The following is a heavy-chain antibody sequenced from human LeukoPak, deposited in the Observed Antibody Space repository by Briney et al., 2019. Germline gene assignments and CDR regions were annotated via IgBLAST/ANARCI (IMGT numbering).Heavy chain of an antibody. D-gene: IGHD3-10*01. CDR2: TRNKANSYTT. V-gene: IGHV3-72*01. Sequence: GGSLRLSCAASGFTFSSYAMSWVRQAPGKGLEWVGRTRNKANSYTTEYAASVKGRFTISRDDSKNSLYLQMNSLKTEDTAVYYCARVVTMVRGVATHDAFDIWGQGTMVTVSS. J-gene: IGHJ3*02. CDR3: ARVVTMVRGVATHDAFDI. CDR1: GFTFSSYA.